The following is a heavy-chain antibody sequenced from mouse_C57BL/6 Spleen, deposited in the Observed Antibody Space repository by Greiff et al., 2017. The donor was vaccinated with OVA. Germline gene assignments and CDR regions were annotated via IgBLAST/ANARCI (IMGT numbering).Heavy chain of an antibody. Sequence: EVKVVESGPGLVKPSQSLSLTCSVTGYSITSGYYWNWIRQFPGNKLEWMGYISYDGSNNYNPSLKNRISITRDTSKNQFFLKLNSVTTEDTATYYCARDYYDYGAWFAYWGQGTLVTVSA. J-gene: IGHJ3*01. CDR3: ARDYYDYGAWFAY. D-gene: IGHD2-4*01. V-gene: IGHV3-6*01. CDR2: ISYDGSN. CDR1: GYSITSGYY.